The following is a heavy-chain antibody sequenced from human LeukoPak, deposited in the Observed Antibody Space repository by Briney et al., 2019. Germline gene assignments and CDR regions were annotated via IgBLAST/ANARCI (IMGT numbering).Heavy chain of an antibody. CDR3: ARGNGYNYWFDY. J-gene: IGHJ4*02. D-gene: IGHD5-24*01. CDR2: IYYSGST. V-gene: IGHV4-30-4*01. Sequence: SQTLSLTCTVSGGSISSGDYYWSWIRQPPGKGLEWIGYIYYSGSTYYNPSLKSRVTISVDTSKNQFSLKLSSVTAADTAVYYCARGNGYNYWFDYWGQGTLVTVSS. CDR1: GGSISSGDYY.